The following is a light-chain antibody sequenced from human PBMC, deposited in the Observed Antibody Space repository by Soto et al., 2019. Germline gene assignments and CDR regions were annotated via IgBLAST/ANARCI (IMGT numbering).Light chain of an antibody. CDR1: SSDVGAYDY. V-gene: IGLV2-8*01. J-gene: IGLJ1*01. CDR2: EIN. Sequence: QAVLTQPPSASGSPGQSVTISCTGTSSDVGAYDYVSWYQQHPGKAPKLMIYEINKRPSGVPDRFSGSKSGNTVSLTVSGLQAEDEADYYCSSFAGSNNFPYVFGTGTKLTVL. CDR3: SSFAGSNNFPYV.